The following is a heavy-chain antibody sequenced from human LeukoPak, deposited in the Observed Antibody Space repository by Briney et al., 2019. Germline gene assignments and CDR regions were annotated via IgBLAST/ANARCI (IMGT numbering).Heavy chain of an antibody. CDR1: GFTFSRYA. CDR3: AKDHDSTGLYQDRDY. CDR2: ISTSGST. D-gene: IGHD6-19*01. V-gene: IGHV3-23*01. Sequence: PGGSPRLSCAASGFTFSRYAMNWVRQAPGKGLEWVSTISTSGSTRYADSVEGRFTISRDNSKNTLYLQMNSLRAEDAAIYYCAKDHDSTGLYQDRDYWGQGTLVTISS. J-gene: IGHJ4*02.